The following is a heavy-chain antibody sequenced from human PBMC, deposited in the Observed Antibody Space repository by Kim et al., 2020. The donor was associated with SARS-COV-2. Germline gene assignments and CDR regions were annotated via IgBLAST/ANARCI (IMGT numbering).Heavy chain of an antibody. CDR1: GGSISSYY. CDR2: IYYTGST. CDR3: GRGLGWGGQHFDY. V-gene: IGHV4-59*01. Sequence: SETLSLTCTVSGGSISSYYWSWIRQPPGKGLEWIGYIYYTGSTNCNPSLKSRVTISVDTSKNHFSLKLSSVTAADTAVYYCGRGLGWGGQHFDYWGQGTLVTVSS. J-gene: IGHJ4*02. D-gene: IGHD7-27*01.